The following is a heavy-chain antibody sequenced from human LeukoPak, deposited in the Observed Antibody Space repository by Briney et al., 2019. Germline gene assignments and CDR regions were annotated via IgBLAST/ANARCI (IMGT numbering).Heavy chain of an antibody. V-gene: IGHV4-34*01. CDR1: GGSFSSYY. D-gene: IGHD2-8*01. Sequence: SETLSLTCAVYGGSFSSYYWSWIRQPPGEGLKWIGEINHSASTNYNSSLKSRVTISVDKSENHFSLKLRSVTAADTAVYYCASRRVMTRSFKYWGQGTLVTVSS. J-gene: IGHJ4*02. CDR2: INHSAST. CDR3: ASRRVMTRSFKY.